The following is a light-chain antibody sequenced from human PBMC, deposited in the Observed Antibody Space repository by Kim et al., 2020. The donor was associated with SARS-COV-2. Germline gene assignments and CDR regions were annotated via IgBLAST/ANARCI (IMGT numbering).Light chain of an antibody. CDR3: QQYNTFSIT. CDR1: QSISSW. J-gene: IGKJ5*01. V-gene: IGKV1-5*01. Sequence: ESVGDIVTITCRASQSISSWLAWYQQKPGKAPKLLIYDASSLQSGVPSRFSGSGSGTEFTLTISSLQPDDFATYYCQQYNTFSITFGQGTRLEIK. CDR2: DAS.